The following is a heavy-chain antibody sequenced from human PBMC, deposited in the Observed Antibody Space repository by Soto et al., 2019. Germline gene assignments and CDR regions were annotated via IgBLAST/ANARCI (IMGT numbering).Heavy chain of an antibody. V-gene: IGHV1-69*01. Sequence: KVSCKASGGTFSSETITWVRQAPGQGLEWMGGIIPITDTANYAQNFQGRVTVTADESTSTVYMELSSLRSEDTAVYYCATLVPAPIKLFPRLGWFDPWGQGTLVTVSS. J-gene: IGHJ5*02. CDR1: GGTFSSET. D-gene: IGHD2-2*02. CDR3: ATLVPAPIKLFPRLGWFDP. CDR2: IIPITDTA.